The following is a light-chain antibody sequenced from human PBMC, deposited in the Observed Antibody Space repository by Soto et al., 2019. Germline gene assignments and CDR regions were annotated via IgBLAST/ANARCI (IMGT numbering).Light chain of an antibody. J-gene: IGKJ1*01. Sequence: DIQMTQSPSTLSASVGDRVTITCRASQSISSWLAWYQQKPGKAPKLLIYDASNLESGAPSRFSGSGSGTEFTLTISSLQPDDFATYSCQQYNSYSRTFGQGTKVEIK. V-gene: IGKV1-5*01. CDR3: QQYNSYSRT. CDR1: QSISSW. CDR2: DAS.